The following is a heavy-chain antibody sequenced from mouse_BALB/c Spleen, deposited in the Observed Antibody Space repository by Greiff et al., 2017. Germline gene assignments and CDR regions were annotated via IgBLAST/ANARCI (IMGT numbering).Heavy chain of an antibody. CDR2: IRNKANGYTT. V-gene: IGHV7-3*02. D-gene: IGHD1-1*01. J-gene: IGHJ3*01. Sequence: EVQRVESGGGLVQPGGSLRLSCATSGFTFTDYYMSWVRQPPGKALEWLGFIRNKANGYTTEYSASVKGRFTISRDNSQSILYLQMNTLRAEDSATYYCARRGDYYGSSFFAYWGQGTLVTVSA. CDR1: GFTFTDYY. CDR3: ARRGDYYGSSFFAY.